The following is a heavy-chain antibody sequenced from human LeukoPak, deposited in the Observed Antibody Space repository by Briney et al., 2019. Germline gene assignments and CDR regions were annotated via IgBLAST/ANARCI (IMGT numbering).Heavy chain of an antibody. J-gene: IGHJ6*04. CDR1: RGTFSSYA. V-gene: IGHV1-69*13. CDR2: IIPIFGTA. D-gene: IGHD2-15*01. CDR3: ARGGRGDCSGGSCYLAYYYYYGMDV. Sequence: ASVKVSCKASRGTFSSYAISWVRQAPGQGLEWMGGIIPIFGTANYAQKSQGRVTITADESTSTAYMELSSLRSEDTAVYYCARGGRGDCSGGSCYLAYYYYYGMDVWGKGTTVTVSS.